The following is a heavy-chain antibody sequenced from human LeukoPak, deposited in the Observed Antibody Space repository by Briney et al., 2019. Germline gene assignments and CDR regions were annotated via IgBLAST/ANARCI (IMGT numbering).Heavy chain of an antibody. J-gene: IGHJ6*03. CDR2: IGTAGDT. CDR3: ARGAMVRGAEYPCYYYMDV. V-gene: IGHV3-13*01. D-gene: IGHD3-10*01. Sequence: PGGSLRLSCAASGFTFSSYDMHWVRQATGKGLEWVSAIGTAGDTYYPGSVKGRFTISRENAKNSLYLQMNSLRAGDTAVYYCARGAMVRGAEYPCYYYMDVWGKGTTVTISS. CDR1: GFTFSSYD.